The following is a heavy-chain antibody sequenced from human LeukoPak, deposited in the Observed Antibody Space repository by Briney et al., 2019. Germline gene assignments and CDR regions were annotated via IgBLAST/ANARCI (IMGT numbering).Heavy chain of an antibody. CDR1: GFTFSSYA. V-gene: IGHV3-23*01. Sequence: GGSLRLSCAASGFTFSSYAKSWVRQAPGKGLEWVSAISGSGGSTYYADSVKGRFTISRDNPKNTLYLQMNSLRAEDTAVYYCARPVDYNAGDYWGQGTLVTVSS. CDR3: ARPVDYNAGDY. D-gene: IGHD5-12*01. CDR2: ISGSGGST. J-gene: IGHJ4*02.